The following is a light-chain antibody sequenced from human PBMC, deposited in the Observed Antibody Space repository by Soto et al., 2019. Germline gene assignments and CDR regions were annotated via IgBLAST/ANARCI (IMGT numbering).Light chain of an antibody. CDR2: AAS. V-gene: IGKV1-39*01. J-gene: IGKJ5*01. CDR1: QSISSY. Sequence: DIQMTQSPSSLSASVGDRVTITCRASQSISSYLNWYQQKPGKAPKLLIYAASSLQSGVPSRFSGSGSGTDFSLTISSLQRVDCATYYGLQSYRPQMTFGPRTRLEI. CDR3: LQSYRPQMT.